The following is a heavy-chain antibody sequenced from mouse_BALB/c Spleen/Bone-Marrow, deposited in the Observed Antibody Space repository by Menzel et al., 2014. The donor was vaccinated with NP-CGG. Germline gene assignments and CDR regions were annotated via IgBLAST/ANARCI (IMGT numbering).Heavy chain of an antibody. J-gene: IGHJ4*01. V-gene: IGHV1-7*01. Sequence: VKLMESGAELAKHGASVKMSCKASGYTFTSYWMYWIKQRPGQGLEWIGYINPSTGYTEYNQKFKDKATLTADKSSNTAYMQLSSLTSEDSAVYYCARKGYGNYHYYAMDYWDQGTSVPVSS. CDR1: GYTFTSYW. D-gene: IGHD2-1*01. CDR2: INPSTGYT. CDR3: ARKGYGNYHYYAMDY.